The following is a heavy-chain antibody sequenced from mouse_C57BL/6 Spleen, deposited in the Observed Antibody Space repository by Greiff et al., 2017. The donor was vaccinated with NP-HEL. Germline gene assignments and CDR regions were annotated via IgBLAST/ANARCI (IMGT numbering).Heavy chain of an antibody. CDR1: GFTFSDYG. V-gene: IGHV5-17*01. CDR3: ARPTVEGDWYFDV. Sequence: DVQLVESGGGLVKPGGSLKLSCAASGFTFSDYGMHWVRQAPEKGLEWVAYISSGSSTIYYADTVKGRFTITRDNAKNTLFLQMTSLRSEDTAMYYCARPTVEGDWYFDVGGTGTTVTVSS. CDR2: ISSGSSTI. D-gene: IGHD1-1*01. J-gene: IGHJ1*03.